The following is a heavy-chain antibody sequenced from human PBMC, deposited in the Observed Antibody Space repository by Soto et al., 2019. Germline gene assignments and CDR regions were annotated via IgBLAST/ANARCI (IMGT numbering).Heavy chain of an antibody. CDR1: GDSVSSNSAT. J-gene: IGHJ5*02. D-gene: IGHD5-18*01. CDR2: TYYRSKWYN. V-gene: IGHV6-1*01. CDR3: ATDTAGTVNYFDP. Sequence: SQTLSLTGAISGDSVSSNSATWNWIRQSPSRGLEWLGRTYYRSKWYNDYAVSVKSRVTISVDTSKNQFSLKLSSVTAADTAVYYCATDTAGTVNYFDPWGQGTLVTVSS.